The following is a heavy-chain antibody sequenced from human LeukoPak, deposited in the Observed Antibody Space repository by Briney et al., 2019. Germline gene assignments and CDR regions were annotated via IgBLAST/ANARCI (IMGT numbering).Heavy chain of an antibody. V-gene: IGHV1-8*02. CDR1: GYTFTSYY. CDR3: AGSYSSSSSPYNWFDP. J-gene: IGHJ5*02. CDR2: MNPNSGNT. D-gene: IGHD6-13*01. Sequence: ASVKVSCKASGYTFTSYYMHWVRQATGQGLEWMGWMNPNSGNTGYAQKFQGRVTMTRNTSISTAYMELSSLRSEDTAVYYCAGSYSSSSSPYNWFDPWGQGTLVTVSS.